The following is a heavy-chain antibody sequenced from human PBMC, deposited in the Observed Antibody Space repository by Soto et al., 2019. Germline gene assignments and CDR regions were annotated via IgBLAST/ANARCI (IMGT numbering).Heavy chain of an antibody. Sequence: GGSLRLSCAASGFTFSSYAMSWVRQAPGKGLEWVSAISGSGGSTYYADSVKGRFTISRDNSKDTLYLQMNSLRAEDTAVYYCAKQYCSGGSCYSGGTYYYGMDVWGQGTTVTVSS. CDR2: ISGSGGST. J-gene: IGHJ6*02. V-gene: IGHV3-23*01. CDR1: GFTFSSYA. CDR3: AKQYCSGGSCYSGGTYYYGMDV. D-gene: IGHD2-15*01.